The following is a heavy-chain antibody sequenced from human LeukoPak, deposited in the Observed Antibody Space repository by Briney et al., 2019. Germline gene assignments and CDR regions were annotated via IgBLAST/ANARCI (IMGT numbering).Heavy chain of an antibody. CDR2: IYWDDDK. CDR3: AHGREDNWSPEYLQH. V-gene: IGHV2-5*02. D-gene: IGHD1-20*01. CDR1: GFSLITYGVG. J-gene: IGHJ1*01. Sequence: SGPTLVKPTQTLTLTCTFSGFSLITYGVGVGWISQPPGKAPEWLALIYWDDDKRFSPSLKSRLTITKDTSKNQVVLTMTDMDPVDTGTYYCAHGREDNWSPEYLQHWGQGTLVTVSS.